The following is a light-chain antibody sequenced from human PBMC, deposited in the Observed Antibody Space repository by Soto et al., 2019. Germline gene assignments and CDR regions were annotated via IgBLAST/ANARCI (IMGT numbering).Light chain of an antibody. CDR2: DFN. CDR1: SSDVGAYNF. Sequence: QSALTQPRSVSGSPGQSVTISCTGSSSDVGAYNFASWYHQHPGAAPKLLIHDFNKRPPGVPDRFSASKSGNTASLTISGLQAEDEADYYCCSYAGEYKYFFGSGTKLTVL. CDR3: CSYAGEYKYF. J-gene: IGLJ1*01. V-gene: IGLV2-11*01.